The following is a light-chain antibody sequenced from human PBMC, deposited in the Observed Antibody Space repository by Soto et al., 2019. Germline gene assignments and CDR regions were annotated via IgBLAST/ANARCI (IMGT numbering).Light chain of an antibody. Sequence: DIQMTQSPSSLSASVGDRVTITCRASQGISIYLAWYQQKPGKVPKFLIYGASTLQSGVPSRFSGSGSGTDFTLTITSLQAEDVATYYCQTYYRGLFTFGPGTKVDIK. J-gene: IGKJ3*01. CDR1: QGISIY. CDR2: GAS. V-gene: IGKV1-27*01. CDR3: QTYYRGLFT.